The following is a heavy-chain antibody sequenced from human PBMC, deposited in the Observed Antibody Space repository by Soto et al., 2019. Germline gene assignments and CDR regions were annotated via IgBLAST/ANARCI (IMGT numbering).Heavy chain of an antibody. Sequence: GGSLRLSCAASGFTFSSYAMSWVRQAPGKGLEWVAVISYDGSNKYYADSVKGRFTISRDNSKNTLCLQMNSLRAEDTAVYYCARDRGVSPPNYYYYGMDVWGQGTTVTVSS. CDR2: ISYDGSNK. J-gene: IGHJ6*02. V-gene: IGHV3-30*03. CDR3: ARDRGVSPPNYYYYGMDV. D-gene: IGHD3-10*01. CDR1: GFTFSSYA.